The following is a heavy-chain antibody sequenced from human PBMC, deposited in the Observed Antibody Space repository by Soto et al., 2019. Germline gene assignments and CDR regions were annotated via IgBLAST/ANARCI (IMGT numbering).Heavy chain of an antibody. CDR3: ARYCSSTSCYLGYYYYGMDV. V-gene: IGHV4-34*01. J-gene: IGHJ6*02. Sequence: SETLSLTCAVYGGSFSGYYWSWIRQPPGKGLEWIGEINHSGSTNYNPSLKSRVTISVDTSKNQFSLKLSSVTAADTAVYYCARYCSSTSCYLGYYYYGMDVWGQGTTVTVS. D-gene: IGHD2-2*01. CDR1: GGSFSGYY. CDR2: INHSGST.